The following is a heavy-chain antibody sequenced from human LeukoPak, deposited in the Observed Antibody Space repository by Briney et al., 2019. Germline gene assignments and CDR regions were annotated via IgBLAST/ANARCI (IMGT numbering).Heavy chain of an antibody. CDR2: ISSSSSYI. Sequence: TGGSLRLSCAASGFTFSSYAMSWVRQAPGKGLEWVSSISSSSSYIYYADSVKGRFTISRDNAKNSLYLQMNSLRAEDTAVYYCAREGPDDYGDSTPNYWGQGTLVTVSS. V-gene: IGHV3-21*01. D-gene: IGHD4-17*01. CDR3: AREGPDDYGDSTPNY. CDR1: GFTFSSYA. J-gene: IGHJ4*02.